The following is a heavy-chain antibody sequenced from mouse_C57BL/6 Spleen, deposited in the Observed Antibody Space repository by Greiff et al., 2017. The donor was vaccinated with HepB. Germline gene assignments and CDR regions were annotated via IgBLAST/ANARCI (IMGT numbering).Heavy chain of an antibody. Sequence: VKLQQPGAELVKPGASVKLSCKASGYTFTSYWMHWVKQRPGRGLEWIGRIDPNSGGTKYNEKFKSKATLTVDKPSSTAYMQLSSLTSEDSAVYYCAREKGIYYDYDGLAYWGQGTTLTVSS. D-gene: IGHD2-4*01. V-gene: IGHV1-72*01. CDR3: AREKGIYYDYDGLAY. CDR2: IDPNSGGT. J-gene: IGHJ2*01. CDR1: GYTFTSYW.